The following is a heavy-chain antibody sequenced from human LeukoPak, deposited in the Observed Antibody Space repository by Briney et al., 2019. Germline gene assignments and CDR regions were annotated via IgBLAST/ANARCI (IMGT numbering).Heavy chain of an antibody. J-gene: IGHJ4*02. V-gene: IGHV5-51*01. Sequence: GESLKISGKGSGHSFTRYWIGWVRQMPGKGLEWMGIIYPGDSDTRYSPSFQGQVTMSVDKSISTAYLQWSSLTASDTAMYYCARLATPANFCSGGSCYFDYWGQGTLVTVSS. CDR2: IYPGDSDT. CDR1: GHSFTRYW. CDR3: ARLATPANFCSGGSCYFDY. D-gene: IGHD2-15*01.